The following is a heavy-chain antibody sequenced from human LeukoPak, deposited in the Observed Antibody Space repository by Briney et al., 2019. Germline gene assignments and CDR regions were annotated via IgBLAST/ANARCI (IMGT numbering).Heavy chain of an antibody. D-gene: IGHD1-14*01. CDR2: ISWNSGAI. CDR3: AKNMISAGRGTFDI. J-gene: IGHJ3*02. Sequence: PGRSLRLSCAASGFTFDDFAMHWVRQAPGKGLEWVSSISWNSGAIGYADSVKGRFTISRDNAKNSLYLQTNSLRAEDMALYYCAKNMISAGRGTFDIWGQGTMVTVSS. CDR1: GFTFDDFA. V-gene: IGHV3-9*03.